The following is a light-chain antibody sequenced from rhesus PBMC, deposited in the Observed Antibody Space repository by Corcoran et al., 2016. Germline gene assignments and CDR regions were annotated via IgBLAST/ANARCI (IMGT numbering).Light chain of an antibody. V-gene: IGKV1S12*01. CDR1: QNIYSK. CDR3: QHFYDNPSS. CDR2: AAS. Sequence: DIQMTQSPSALSASVGDRVTISWRASQNIYSKLAWYEQKPGKAPKLLIYAASSLQTGIPSRVIGSGSGTDFTLTITSLQPEDSAAYYCQHFYDNPSSFGQGTKVELK. J-gene: IGKJ2*01.